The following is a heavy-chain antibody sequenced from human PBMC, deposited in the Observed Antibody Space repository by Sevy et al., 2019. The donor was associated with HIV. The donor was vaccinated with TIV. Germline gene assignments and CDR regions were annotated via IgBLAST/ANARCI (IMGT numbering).Heavy chain of an antibody. CDR3: ATHAGIAAAGRVFDY. D-gene: IGHD6-13*01. CDR2: TRNKADGYTT. CDR1: GFTFSDHY. J-gene: IGHJ4*02. Sequence: GGSLRISCVASGFTFSDHYMEWVRQAPGKGLEWVGRTRNKADGYTTEYAASVKGRFTISRDESKNSLYVQMNSLKAEDTAEYYCATHAGIAAAGRVFDYWGQGTLVTVSS. V-gene: IGHV3-72*01.